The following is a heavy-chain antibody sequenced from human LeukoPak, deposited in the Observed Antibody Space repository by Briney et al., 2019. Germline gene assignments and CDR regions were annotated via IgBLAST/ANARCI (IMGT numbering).Heavy chain of an antibody. D-gene: IGHD3-3*01. CDR1: GGTFSSYA. J-gene: IGHJ3*02. Sequence: SVKVSCKASGGTFSSYAISWLRQAPGQRLEWMGGIIPIFGTANYAQKFQGRVTITADESTSTAYMELSSLRSEDTAVYYGARGRTIFGVVTIPDAFDIWGQGTMVTVSS. V-gene: IGHV1-69*13. CDR2: IIPIFGTA. CDR3: ARGRTIFGVVTIPDAFDI.